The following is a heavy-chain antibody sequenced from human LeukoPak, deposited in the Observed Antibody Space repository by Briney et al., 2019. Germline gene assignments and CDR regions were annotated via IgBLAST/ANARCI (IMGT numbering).Heavy chain of an antibody. Sequence: GGSLRLSCAASGFTFSSYWMHWVRQAPGKWLVWVSRINSEGSSTSYADSVKGRFTISRDNAKNTLYLQMNSLRAEDTAVYYCARERYFDSNYFDYWGQGTLVTVSS. CDR1: GFTFSSYW. J-gene: IGHJ4*02. V-gene: IGHV3-74*01. CDR3: ARERYFDSNYFDY. CDR2: INSEGSST. D-gene: IGHD3-9*01.